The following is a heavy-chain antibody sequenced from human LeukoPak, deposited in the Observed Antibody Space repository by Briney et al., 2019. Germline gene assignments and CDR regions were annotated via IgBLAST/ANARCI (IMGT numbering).Heavy chain of an antibody. CDR1: GFIFSRDW. Sequence: GGSLRLSCATSGFIFSRDWMTWVRQAPGKGPEWVANIKGDGSKKNLVDSVKGRFTISRDNAKNSLYLEMGSLRAEDTAVYYCARDSNPGDSSGYYDAFDIWGQGTKVTVSS. V-gene: IGHV3-7*03. J-gene: IGHJ3*02. CDR2: IKGDGSKK. CDR3: ARDSNPGDSSGYYDAFDI. D-gene: IGHD3-22*01.